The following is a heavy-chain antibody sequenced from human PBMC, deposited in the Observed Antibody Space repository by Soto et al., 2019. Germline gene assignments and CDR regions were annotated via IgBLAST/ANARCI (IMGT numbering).Heavy chain of an antibody. J-gene: IGHJ4*02. CDR3: ARRRATAGIVVDY. V-gene: IGHV1-8*01. CDR1: GYTFTSYD. Sequence: ASVKVSCKASGYTFTSYDINWVRQATGQGLEWMGWMNPHGGNTGYAQKFQGGVTMTGNTSITTAYMELSGLRSEDTAVYYCARRRATAGIVVDYWGQGTLATVSS. CDR2: MNPHGGNT. D-gene: IGHD6-13*01.